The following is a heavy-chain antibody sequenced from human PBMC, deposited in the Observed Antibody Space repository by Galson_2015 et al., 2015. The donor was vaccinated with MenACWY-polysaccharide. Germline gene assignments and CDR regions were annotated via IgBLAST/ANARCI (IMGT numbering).Heavy chain of an antibody. CDR1: GFTFSDYA. CDR3: AKDRPLRGLTKYYYGMDV. D-gene: IGHD2-8*01. V-gene: IGHV3-30*18. Sequence: SLRLSCAASGFTFSDYAIHWVRQAPGKGLEWVAVISYDGDNKYYADSVKARLTVSRDDFNNTGYLQLNSLRAEDTAVYFCAKDRPLRGLTKYYYGMDVWGQGTTVTVSS. J-gene: IGHJ6*02. CDR2: ISYDGDNK.